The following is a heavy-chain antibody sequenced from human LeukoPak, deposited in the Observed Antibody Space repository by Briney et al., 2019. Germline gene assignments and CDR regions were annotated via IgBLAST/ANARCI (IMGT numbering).Heavy chain of an antibody. CDR2: IYYNGST. Sequence: SETLSLTCTVSGGSISRYYWSWIRQPPGKGLEWIGYIYYNGSTNYNPSLKSRVTISVDTSKNQFSLKLSSVTAADTAVYYCARQGFAYDFDNWFDPWGQGTLVTVSS. J-gene: IGHJ5*02. D-gene: IGHD3-3*01. CDR3: ARQGFAYDFDNWFDP. CDR1: GGSISRYY. V-gene: IGHV4-59*08.